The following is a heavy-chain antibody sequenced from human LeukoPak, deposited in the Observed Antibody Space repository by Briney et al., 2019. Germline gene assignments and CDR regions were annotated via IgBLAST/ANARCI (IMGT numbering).Heavy chain of an antibody. V-gene: IGHV4-34*01. CDR1: GGSFSGYY. CDR3: ARGLVYDSSGRLDY. J-gene: IGHJ4*02. CDR2: INHSGST. Sequence: SETLSLTCAVYGGSFSGYYWSWIRQPPGKGLEWIGEINHSGSTNYNPSLKSRVTISVDTSKNQFSLKLSSVTAADTAVYYCARGLVYDSSGRLDYWGQGTLATVSS. D-gene: IGHD3-22*01.